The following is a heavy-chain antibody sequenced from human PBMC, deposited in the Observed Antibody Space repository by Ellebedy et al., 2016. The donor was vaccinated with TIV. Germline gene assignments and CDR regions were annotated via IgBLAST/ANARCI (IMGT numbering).Heavy chain of an antibody. D-gene: IGHD1-14*01. V-gene: IGHV1-18*01. Sequence: AASVKVSCKASGYSFPTYAIAWVRQAPGQGLEWLGRISGHNGNPNYAQMLQGRVTMTTDTSTSTAYMELRSLRSDDTAVYFCARVTKRINKLGTHFFFDHWGQGTLVTVSS. J-gene: IGHJ4*02. CDR2: ISGHNGNP. CDR1: GYSFPTYA. CDR3: ARVTKRINKLGTHFFFDH.